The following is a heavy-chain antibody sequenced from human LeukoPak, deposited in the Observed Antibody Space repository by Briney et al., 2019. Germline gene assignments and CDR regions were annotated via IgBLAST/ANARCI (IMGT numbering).Heavy chain of an antibody. V-gene: IGHV1-2*02. CDR1: GYTFTGYY. CDR3: ARENSGSYQSSPDY. CDR2: INPNSGGT. D-gene: IGHD1-26*01. J-gene: IGHJ4*02. Sequence: GASVKVSCKASGYTFTGYYMHWVRQAPGQGLEWMGWINPNSGGTNYAQKFQGRVTMTRDTSISTAYMELSRLRSDDTAVYYCARENSGSYQSSPDYWGQGTLVTVSS.